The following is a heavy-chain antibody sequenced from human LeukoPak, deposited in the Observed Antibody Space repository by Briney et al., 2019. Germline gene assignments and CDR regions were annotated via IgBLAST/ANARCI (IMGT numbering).Heavy chain of an antibody. V-gene: IGHV3-7*01. CDR3: ARDPPQSSSWYGYYYYYGMDV. CDR2: IKQDGSEK. D-gene: IGHD6-13*01. CDR1: GFTFSSYW. Sequence: HPGGSLRLSCAASGFTFSSYWMSWVRQAPGKGLEWVANIKQDGSEKYYVDSVKGRFTISRDNAKNSLYLQMNSLRAEDTAVYYCARDPPQSSSWYGYYYYYGMDVWGQGTTVTVSS. J-gene: IGHJ6*02.